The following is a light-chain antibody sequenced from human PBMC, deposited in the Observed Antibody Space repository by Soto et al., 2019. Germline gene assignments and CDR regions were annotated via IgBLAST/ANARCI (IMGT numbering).Light chain of an antibody. V-gene: IGLV2-14*01. Sequence: QSALTQPASVSGSPGQSITISCIGTSSDVGGYNYVSWYQQHPGKAPKLMIYEVSFRPSGVSNRFSGSKSGNTASLTISGPQAEDESDYYCSSYTSSSTLYVFGTGTKVTVL. J-gene: IGLJ1*01. CDR2: EVS. CDR1: SSDVGGYNY. CDR3: SSYTSSSTLYV.